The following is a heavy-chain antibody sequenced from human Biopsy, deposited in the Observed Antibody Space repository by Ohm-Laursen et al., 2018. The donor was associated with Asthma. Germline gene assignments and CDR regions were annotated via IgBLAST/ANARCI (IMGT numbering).Heavy chain of an antibody. CDR3: AGGVDRVTGLLDHFDS. J-gene: IGHJ4*02. CDR1: GGSIRSHD. CDR2: VSHTGST. Sequence: SETLSLTCTVSGGSIRSHDWTWIRLPPGKGLEYIGDVSHTGSTNYNPSLKSRVTMSLDTSKNQFSLKLTSVTAADTAVHYCAGGVDRVTGLLDHFDSWGQGTLVTVSS. D-gene: IGHD2-21*02. V-gene: IGHV4-59*11.